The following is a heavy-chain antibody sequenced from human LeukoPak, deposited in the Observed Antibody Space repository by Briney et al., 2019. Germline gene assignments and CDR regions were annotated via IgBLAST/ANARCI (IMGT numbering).Heavy chain of an antibody. CDR1: GFTFSSYS. J-gene: IGHJ4*02. V-gene: IGHV3-21*04. Sequence: GGSLRLSCAASGFTFSSYSMNWVRQAPGKGLEWVSSISSSSSYIYYADSVKGRFTISRDNAKNSLYLQMNSLRAEDTAVYYCARGPRTYYYDSSGYYLDYWGQGTLVTVSS. CDR2: ISSSSSYI. CDR3: ARGPRTYYYDSSGYYLDY. D-gene: IGHD3-22*01.